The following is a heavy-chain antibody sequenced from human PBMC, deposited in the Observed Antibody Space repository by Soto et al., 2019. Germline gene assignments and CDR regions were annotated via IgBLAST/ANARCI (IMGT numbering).Heavy chain of an antibody. CDR1: GYTFTSYG. D-gene: IGHD2-2*01. CDR3: ARIADCSTTSGSFPSRFHIRGYYYYYGLDV. V-gene: IGHV1-18*01. CDR2: ISAYNGNS. J-gene: IGHJ6*02. Sequence: QVQLVQSGAEVKKPGASVKVSCKASGYTFTSYGISWVRQAPGQGLEWVGWISAYNGNSNFAQKYHGRGTMTTDKATSTACMEMSSLSSDDTAVYYCARIADCSTTSGSFPSRFHIRGYYYYYGLDVWGQGTTVTVSS.